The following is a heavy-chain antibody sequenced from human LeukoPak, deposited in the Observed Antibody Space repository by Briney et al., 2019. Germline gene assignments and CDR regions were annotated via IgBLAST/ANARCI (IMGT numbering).Heavy chain of an antibody. CDR2: ISAYNGNT. Sequence: ASVKVSCKASGYTFTRYGISWGRQAPGQGLEWMGWISAYNGNTNYAQKLQGRVTMTTDTSTSTAYMELRSLRSDDTAVYYCAGELTGTTFGIFDYWGQGTLVTVSS. J-gene: IGHJ4*02. CDR1: GYTFTRYG. D-gene: IGHD1-7*01. V-gene: IGHV1-18*01. CDR3: AGELTGTTFGIFDY.